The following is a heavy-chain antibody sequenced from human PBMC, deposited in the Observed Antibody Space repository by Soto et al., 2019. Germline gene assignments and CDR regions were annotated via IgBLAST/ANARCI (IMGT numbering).Heavy chain of an antibody. CDR2: IIPISGTA. Sequence: QVQLVQSGAGVKKPGSSVKVSCKASGGTFSSYAISWVRQAPGQGLEWMGGIIPISGTANYAQKFQGRVTITADESTSTGSMELSSLRSEDTAVYFCARSQGSSTSLEIYYYYYSGMDVWGQGTTVTVSS. CDR3: ARSQGSSTSLEIYYYYYSGMDV. CDR1: GGTFSSYA. J-gene: IGHJ6*02. D-gene: IGHD2-2*01. V-gene: IGHV1-69*01.